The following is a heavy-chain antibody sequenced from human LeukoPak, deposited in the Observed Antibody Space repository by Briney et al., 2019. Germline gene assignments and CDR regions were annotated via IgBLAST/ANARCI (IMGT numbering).Heavy chain of an antibody. V-gene: IGHV3-15*01. CDR1: GGSFSGYY. Sequence: PSETLSLTCAVYGGSFSGYYWSWIRQPPGKGLEWVGRVKSIPDGGTTDYAAPVKGRFTISRDDSKNTLYLQMNSLKTEDTAVYYCITVYDSVTYWGRGTLVTVSS. CDR3: ITVYDSVTY. J-gene: IGHJ4*02. D-gene: IGHD5/OR15-5a*01. CDR2: VKSIPDGGTT.